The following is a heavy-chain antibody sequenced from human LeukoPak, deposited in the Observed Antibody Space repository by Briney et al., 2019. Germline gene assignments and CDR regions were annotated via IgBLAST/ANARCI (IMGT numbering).Heavy chain of an antibody. CDR3: VRWGSYRSP. J-gene: IGHJ5*02. V-gene: IGHV1-18*01. Sequence: ASVKVSCKASGYTFTSYGISWVRQAPGQGLEWMGWISAYNGNTNYAQKFQGRVTMTRDTSISTAYMELSRLRSDDTAVYYCVRWGSYRSPWGQGTLVTVSS. CDR2: ISAYNGNT. CDR1: GYTFTSYG. D-gene: IGHD3-16*02.